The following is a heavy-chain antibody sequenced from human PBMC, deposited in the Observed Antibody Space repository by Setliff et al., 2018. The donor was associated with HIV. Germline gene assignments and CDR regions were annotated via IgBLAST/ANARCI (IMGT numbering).Heavy chain of an antibody. CDR2: INSDGSAS. D-gene: IGHD6-13*01. CDR3: VRVAGFSSSWFGY. CDR1: GFTFGNYW. Sequence: GGSLRLSCEASGFTFGNYWMHWVRQAPGKGLEWVSRINSDGSASEHADAVKGRLTISRDNAMNTLYLEMNSLRVEDTAVYYCVRVAGFSSSWFGYWGQGTLVTVSS. J-gene: IGHJ4*02. V-gene: IGHV3-74*03.